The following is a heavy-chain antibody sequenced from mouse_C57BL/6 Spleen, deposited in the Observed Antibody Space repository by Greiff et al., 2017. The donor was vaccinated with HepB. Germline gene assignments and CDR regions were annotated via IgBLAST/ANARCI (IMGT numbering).Heavy chain of an antibody. D-gene: IGHD2-1*01. Sequence: QVQLQQPGAELVKPGASVKMSCKASGYTFTSYWITWVKQRPGQGLEWIGDIYPGSGSTNYNEKFKSKATLTVDTSSSTAYMQLSSLTSEDSAVYYCARRPIYYGNFAWFAYWGQGTLVTVSA. V-gene: IGHV1-55*01. CDR2: IYPGSGST. J-gene: IGHJ3*01. CDR1: GYTFTSYW. CDR3: ARRPIYYGNFAWFAY.